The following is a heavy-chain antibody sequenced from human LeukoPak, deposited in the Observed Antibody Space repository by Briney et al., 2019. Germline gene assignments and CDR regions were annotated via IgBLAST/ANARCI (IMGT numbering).Heavy chain of an antibody. V-gene: IGHV3-23*01. CDR2: ISGSGGST. CDR3: AKSENFWSGYSYYFDY. D-gene: IGHD3-3*01. CDR1: GFTFSSYA. J-gene: IGHJ4*02. Sequence: GGSLRLSCAASGFTFSSYAMSWVRQAPGKGLEWVSAISGSGGSTYYADSVKGRFTISRDNSKNTLYLQMNSLRAEDTAVYYCAKSENFWSGYSYYFDYWGQGTLVTVSS.